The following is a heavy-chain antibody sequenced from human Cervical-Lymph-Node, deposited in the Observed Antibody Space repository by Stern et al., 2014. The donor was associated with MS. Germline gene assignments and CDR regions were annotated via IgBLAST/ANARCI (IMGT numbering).Heavy chain of an antibody. D-gene: IGHD4-11*01. J-gene: IGHJ6*02. Sequence: EVQLVESGGGLVQPGGSLRLSCAASGFPFSSYWMHWVRQAPGKGLVRVSRINRAGSSKSYADSVKGRFTSSRDNAKNTLYLQMNSLRAEDTAVYYCARDGYSKVYGMDVWGQGTTVTVSS. CDR2: INRAGSSK. CDR1: GFPFSSYW. CDR3: ARDGYSKVYGMDV. V-gene: IGHV3-74*01.